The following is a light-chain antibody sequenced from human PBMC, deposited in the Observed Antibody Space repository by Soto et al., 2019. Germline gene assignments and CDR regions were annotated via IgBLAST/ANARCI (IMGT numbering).Light chain of an antibody. Sequence: PEERATLSCSASQSVSSSYLAWYQHRPGQAPRLLIYQTSIRAAGIPARFSASGSGTDFTLTISSLDPEDFAVYYCQQRSAWPQITFGQGTRLEIK. CDR3: QQRSAWPQIT. CDR2: QTS. CDR1: QSVSSSY. J-gene: IGKJ5*01. V-gene: IGKV3D-20*02.